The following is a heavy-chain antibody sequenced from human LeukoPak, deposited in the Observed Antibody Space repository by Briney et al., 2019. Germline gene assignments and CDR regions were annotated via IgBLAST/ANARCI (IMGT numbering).Heavy chain of an antibody. V-gene: IGHV1-8*02. J-gene: IGHJ5*02. CDR1: GYNFNSYD. D-gene: IGHD3-22*01. Sequence: ASVKVSCKASGYNFNSYDINWVRQAPGQGLEWMGWMNPNSGNTGYAQKFRGRVTMTTDTSISTAYMEMTTLTSEDTAVYYCARAYSGDSSGSNWFDPWGQGTLVTVSS. CDR2: MNPNSGNT. CDR3: ARAYSGDSSGSNWFDP.